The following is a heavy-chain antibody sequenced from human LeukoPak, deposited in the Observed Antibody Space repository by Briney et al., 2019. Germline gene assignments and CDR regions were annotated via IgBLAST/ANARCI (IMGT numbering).Heavy chain of an antibody. J-gene: IGHJ5*02. CDR2: INPNSGGT. Sequence: WASVKVSCKASGGTFSSYAISWVRQAPGQGLEWMGRINPNSGGTNYAQKFQGRVTMTRDTSISTAYMELSSLRSDDTAVYYCARPHTVLYNWFDPWGQGTLVTVSS. CDR3: ARPHTVLYNWFDP. CDR1: GGTFSSYA. D-gene: IGHD4-11*01. V-gene: IGHV1-2*06.